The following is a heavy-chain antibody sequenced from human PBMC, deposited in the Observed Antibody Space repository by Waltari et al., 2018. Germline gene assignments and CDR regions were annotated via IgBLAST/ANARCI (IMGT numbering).Heavy chain of an antibody. V-gene: IGHV3-74*01. D-gene: IGHD3-3*01. J-gene: IGHJ6*02. CDR3: ARDWRNLGMDV. CDR1: GFHLGNCW. Sequence: EVQMVESGGGLVQPGGSLRLSCEASGFHLGNCWVYCVRQGPGKGLIYVSGLDGDGTRTRYADSVRGRFTISRDNAKNAVYLQMTSLRDEDTALYYCARDWRNLGMDVWGQGTTVTVSS. CDR2: LDGDGTRT.